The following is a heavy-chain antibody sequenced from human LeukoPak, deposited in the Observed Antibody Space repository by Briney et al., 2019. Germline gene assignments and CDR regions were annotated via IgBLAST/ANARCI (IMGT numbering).Heavy chain of an antibody. V-gene: IGHV3-23*01. J-gene: IGHJ5*02. CDR1: GFTFSSYA. CDR3: AKRGIPFVFDP. Sequence: GGSLRLSCAASGFTFSSYAMSWVRQAPGKGLEWVSAISGSGGSTYYADSAKGRFTIPRDNSKNTLYLQMNSLRAEDTAVYYCAKRGIPFVFDPWGQGTLVTVSS. CDR2: ISGSGGST. D-gene: IGHD3-16*01.